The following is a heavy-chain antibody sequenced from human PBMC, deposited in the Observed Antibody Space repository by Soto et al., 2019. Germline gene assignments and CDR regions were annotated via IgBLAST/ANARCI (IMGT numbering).Heavy chain of an antibody. D-gene: IGHD1-1*01. CDR3: ARGGYGDY. CDR2: ISAHNGNT. CDR1: GYAFTTYG. V-gene: IGHV1-18*01. J-gene: IGHJ4*02. Sequence: QVHLVQSGAEVKKPGASVKVSCKGSGYAFTTYGITWVRQAPGQGLEWMGWISAHNGNTNYAQKLQGRVTVTRDTSTGTAYMALRSLRSGETAGDYGARGGYGDYSGQAAVFTVSS.